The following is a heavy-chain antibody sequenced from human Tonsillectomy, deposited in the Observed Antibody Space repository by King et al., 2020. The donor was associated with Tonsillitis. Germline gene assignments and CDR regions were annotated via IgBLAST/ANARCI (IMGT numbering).Heavy chain of an antibody. CDR3: ARFGYSSSYYYYYGMDV. CDR1: GGTFSSYA. CDR2: IIPIFGTA. Sequence: VQLVESGAEVKKPGSSVKVSCKASGGTFSSYAISWVRQAPGQGLEWMGGIIPIFGTANYAQKFQGRVTITADEATSTAYMGLSSLRSEDTAVYYCARFGYSSSYYYYYGMDVWGQGTTVTVSS. D-gene: IGHD6-13*01. V-gene: IGHV1-69*01. J-gene: IGHJ6*02.